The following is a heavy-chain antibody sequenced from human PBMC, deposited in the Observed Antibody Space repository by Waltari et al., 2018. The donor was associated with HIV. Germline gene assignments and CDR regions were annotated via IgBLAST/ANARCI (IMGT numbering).Heavy chain of an antibody. CDR1: GFSFRGYW. CDR3: TKEGYAYGFWSGSNSYYGLDV. V-gene: IGHV3-74*02. CDR2: LNSDGSAT. J-gene: IGHJ6*02. Sequence: LVESGGGAVPPGKTLKLSCEASGFSFRGYWMRWVRQSPGKGLDWVARLNSDGSATTYAASVQGRCSISRDNRNNVLYLYMIKLRVDDTAVYYCTKEGYAYGFWSGSNSYYGLDVWGQGTTVTVSS. D-gene: IGHD3-3*01.